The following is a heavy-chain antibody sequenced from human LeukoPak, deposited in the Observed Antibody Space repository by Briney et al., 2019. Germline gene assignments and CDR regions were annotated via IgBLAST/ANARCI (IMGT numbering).Heavy chain of an antibody. V-gene: IGHV4-34*01. CDR3: ARLHDGVRGVIITGNY. D-gene: IGHD3-10*01. CDR1: GGSFSGYY. J-gene: IGHJ4*02. CDR2: INHSGST. Sequence: SETLSLTCAVYGGSFSGYYWSWIRQPPGKRLEWIGEINHSGSTNYNPSLKSRVTISVDTSKNQFSLKLSSVTAADTAVYYCARLHDGVRGVIITGNYWGQGTLVTVSS.